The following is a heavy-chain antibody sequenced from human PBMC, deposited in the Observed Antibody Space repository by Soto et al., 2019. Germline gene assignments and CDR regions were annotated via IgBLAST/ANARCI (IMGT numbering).Heavy chain of an antibody. CDR2: ISSSSSTI. D-gene: IGHD4-4*01. Sequence: GGSLRLSCAASGFTFISYSMNWVRQAPGKGLEWVSYISSSSSTIYYADSVKGRFTISRDNAKNSLYLQMNSLRDEDTAVYYCARGAYSNYGSAFDIWGQGTMVTVSS. CDR3: ARGAYSNYGSAFDI. V-gene: IGHV3-48*02. CDR1: GFTFISYS. J-gene: IGHJ3*02.